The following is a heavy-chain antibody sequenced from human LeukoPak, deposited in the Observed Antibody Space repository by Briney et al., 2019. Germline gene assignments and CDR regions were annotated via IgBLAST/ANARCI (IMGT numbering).Heavy chain of an antibody. CDR1: GFTFSSYA. CDR2: LSSSGLRT. D-gene: IGHD3-10*01. CDR3: AKTTVSGSPLYYFDY. Sequence: GGSLRPSCAASGFTFSSYAMTWVRQAPGKGLEWVSALSSSGLRTYYADSVKGRFAISRDNSKNTLYLQMNSLRAEDTAVYYCAKTTVSGSPLYYFDYWGQGTLVTVSS. J-gene: IGHJ4*02. V-gene: IGHV3-23*01.